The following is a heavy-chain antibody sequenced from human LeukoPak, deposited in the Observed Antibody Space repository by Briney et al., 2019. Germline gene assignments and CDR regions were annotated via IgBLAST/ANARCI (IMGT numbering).Heavy chain of an antibody. CDR3: ARVPVAGLFVTFDY. D-gene: IGHD6-19*01. CDR1: GYTFTSYY. V-gene: IGHV1-46*01. J-gene: IGHJ4*02. CDR2: INPSAGDT. Sequence: ASVKVSCKASGYTFTSYYMHWVRQAPGQGLEWMGIINPSAGDTSYAQKFQGRVTMTRDMSASTVYMELSSLRSEDTAVYYCARVPVAGLFVTFDYWGQGTLVTVSS.